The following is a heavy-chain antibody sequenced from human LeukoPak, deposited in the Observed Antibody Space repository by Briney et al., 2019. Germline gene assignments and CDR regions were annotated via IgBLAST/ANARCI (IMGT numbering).Heavy chain of an antibody. V-gene: IGHV4-39*01. CDR1: GGSISSSSYY. Sequence: SETLSLTCTVSGGSISSSSYYWGWLRQPPGKGLEWIGSIYYSGSTYYNPSLKSRVTISVDTSKNQFSLKLSSVTAADTAVYYCARQPYDLNHHDAFDIWGQGTMVAAPS. D-gene: IGHD1-14*01. J-gene: IGHJ3*02. CDR3: ARQPYDLNHHDAFDI. CDR2: IYYSGST.